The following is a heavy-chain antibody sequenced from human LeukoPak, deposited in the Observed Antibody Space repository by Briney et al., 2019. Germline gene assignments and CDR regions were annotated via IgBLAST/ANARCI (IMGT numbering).Heavy chain of an antibody. CDR2: INRDGSDT. J-gene: IGHJ4*02. V-gene: IGHV3-74*01. CDR3: AREDFGVDY. Sequence: GGSLRLSCAASGFTFNSYYTNWVRQAPGKGLVWVSRINRDGSDTIYADSVKGRFTISRDNAKSTLFLQMNSLRAEDTAVYYCAREDFGVDYWGQGTLVTVSS. CDR1: GFTFNSYY. D-gene: IGHD3-10*01.